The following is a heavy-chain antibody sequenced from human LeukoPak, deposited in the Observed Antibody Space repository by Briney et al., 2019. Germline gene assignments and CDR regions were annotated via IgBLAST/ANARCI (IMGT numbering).Heavy chain of an antibody. Sequence: ASETLSLTCAVSGGSIFSTNWWSWVRQPPGKGLEWIGQIFYSGSTSYSPSLKSRVTISVDPSKNQFSLKLTSVIAADTALYYCARAGWFGELYGPLDFWGQGTLVTVSS. D-gene: IGHD3-10*01. J-gene: IGHJ4*02. CDR1: GGSIFSTNW. V-gene: IGHV4-4*02. CDR3: ARAGWFGELYGPLDF. CDR2: IFYSGST.